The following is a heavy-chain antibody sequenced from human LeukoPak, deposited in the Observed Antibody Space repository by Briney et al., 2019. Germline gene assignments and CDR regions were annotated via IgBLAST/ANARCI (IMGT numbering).Heavy chain of an antibody. V-gene: IGHV4-59*01. CDR2: MYYSGTT. D-gene: IGHD6-13*01. J-gene: IGHJ4*02. Sequence: SETLSLTCSVSGSSMNLYSWNWIRQSPGKGLEWIAYMYYSGTTNYNPSLENRAAISLDLSRHQFSLRLNSVTAADTAVYYCARGSAPGTGPPSLDSWGQGTLVTVSS. CDR1: GSSMNLYS. CDR3: ARGSAPGTGPPSLDS.